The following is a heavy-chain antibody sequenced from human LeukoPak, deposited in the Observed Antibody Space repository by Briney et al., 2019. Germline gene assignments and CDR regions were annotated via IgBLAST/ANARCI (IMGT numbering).Heavy chain of an antibody. CDR1: GFTVSDNY. V-gene: IGHV3-53*01. D-gene: IGHD5-18*01. CDR3: ANLDTAMVYYYGMDV. J-gene: IGHJ6*02. Sequence: PGGSLRLSCAASGFTVSDNYMSWVRQAPGKGLEWVSVIYSGGTTYSADSVKGRFTISRDNSKNTLYLQMNSLRAEDTAVYYCANLDTAMVYYYGMDVWGQGTTVTVSS. CDR2: IYSGGTT.